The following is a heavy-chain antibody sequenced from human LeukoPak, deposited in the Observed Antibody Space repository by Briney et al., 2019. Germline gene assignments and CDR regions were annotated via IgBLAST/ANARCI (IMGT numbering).Heavy chain of an antibody. CDR2: ISSSGTT. CDR3: ARDLEGSGSFYRPSYDY. V-gene: IGHV3-48*01. J-gene: IGHJ4*02. Sequence: PGGSLRLSCAVSGFPFSSYSMNWVRQAPGEGLEWVSCISSSGTTSYADSVKGGFTISRDKAKNSLYLQMNSLRAEDTAVYYCARDLEGSGSFYRPSYDYWGQGTLVTVSS. CDR1: GFPFSSYS. D-gene: IGHD3-10*01.